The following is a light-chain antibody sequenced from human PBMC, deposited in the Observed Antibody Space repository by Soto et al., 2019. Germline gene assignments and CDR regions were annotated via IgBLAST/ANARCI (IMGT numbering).Light chain of an antibody. CDR3: SSYTSSSTRV. J-gene: IGLJ2*01. CDR2: DVS. Sequence: QSVLTQPASVSGSPGQSITISCTGTSSDGGGYNYVSWYQQHPGKAPKLMIYDVSNRPSGVSNRFSGSKSGNTASLTISGLQAEDEADYYCSSYTSSSTRVFGGGTQLTVL. V-gene: IGLV2-14*01. CDR1: SSDGGGYNY.